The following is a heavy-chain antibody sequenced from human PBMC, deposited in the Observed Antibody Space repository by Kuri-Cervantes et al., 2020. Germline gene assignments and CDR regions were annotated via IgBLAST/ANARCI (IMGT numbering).Heavy chain of an antibody. CDR2: INPSGAT. J-gene: IGHJ3*02. V-gene: IGHV1-2*02. CDR3: ARALYYDREGDDI. Sequence: GGSLRLSCAASGFTFSNYGMHWVRQAPGQGLEWLGWINPSGATHYPQNFRDRVSMTRDTSITTACMELTSLRSDDTAVCYCARALYYDREGDDIWGQGTMVTVSS. CDR1: GFTFSNYG. D-gene: IGHD3-16*01.